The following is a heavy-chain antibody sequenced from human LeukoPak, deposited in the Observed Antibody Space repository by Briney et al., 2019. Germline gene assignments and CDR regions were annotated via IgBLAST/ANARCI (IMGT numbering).Heavy chain of an antibody. V-gene: IGHV4-59*12. Sequence: SETLSLTCTVSGGSISSYYWSWIRQPPGKGLEWIGYIYYSGSTNYNPSLKSRVTISVDTSKNQFSLKLSSVTAADTAVYYCARVKANWELYYFDYWGQGTPVTVSS. CDR2: IYYSGST. CDR3: ARVKANWELYYFDY. D-gene: IGHD1-7*01. J-gene: IGHJ4*02. CDR1: GGSISSYY.